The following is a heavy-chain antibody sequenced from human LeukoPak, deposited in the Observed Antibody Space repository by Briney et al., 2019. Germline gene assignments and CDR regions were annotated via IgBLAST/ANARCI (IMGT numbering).Heavy chain of an antibody. CDR3: ASYYGSGSYYKIPLNY. J-gene: IGHJ4*02. CDR1: GYSISSGYY. V-gene: IGHV4-38-2*01. CDR2: IYYSGST. Sequence: SETLSLTCAVSGYSISSGYYWGWIRQPPGKGLEWIGSIYYSGSTYYNPSLKSRVTISVDTSKNQFSLKLSSVTAADTAVYYCASYYGSGSYYKIPLNYWGQGTLVTVSS. D-gene: IGHD3-10*01.